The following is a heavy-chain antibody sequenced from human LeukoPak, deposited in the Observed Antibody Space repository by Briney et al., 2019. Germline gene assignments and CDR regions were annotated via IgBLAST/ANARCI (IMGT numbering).Heavy chain of an antibody. CDR1: GFTFSSYA. V-gene: IGHV3-30*01. CDR2: ISYDGSNK. Sequence: GGSLRLSCAASGFTFSSYAMHWVRQAPGKGLEWVAVISYDGSNKYYADSVKGRFTISRDNSKNTLYLRMNSLRAEDTAVYYCAGSYQLLSPTGIDYWGQGTLVTVSS. CDR3: AGSYQLLSPTGIDY. J-gene: IGHJ4*02. D-gene: IGHD2-2*01.